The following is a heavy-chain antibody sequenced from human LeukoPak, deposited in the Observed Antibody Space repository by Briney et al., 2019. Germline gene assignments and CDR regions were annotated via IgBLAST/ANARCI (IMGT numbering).Heavy chain of an antibody. CDR3: ARTTTGPYSDY. Sequence: GGSLRLSCAASGFTFSSYAMHWVRQAPGKGLEWVAVISYDGSNKYYADSVKGRFTISRDNSKNTLYLQMNSLRAEDTAVYYCARTTTGPYSDYWGQGTLVTVSS. V-gene: IGHV3-30-3*01. CDR2: ISYDGSNK. J-gene: IGHJ4*02. D-gene: IGHD4-17*01. CDR1: GFTFSSYA.